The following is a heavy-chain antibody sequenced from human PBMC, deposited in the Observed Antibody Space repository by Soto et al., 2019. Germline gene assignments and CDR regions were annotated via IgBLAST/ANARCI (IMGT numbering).Heavy chain of an antibody. V-gene: IGHV3-30-3*01. D-gene: IGHD3-10*01. CDR3: ARDRYYGSGSYFDY. CDR2: ISYDGSNK. J-gene: IGHJ4*02. Sequence: GGSLRLSCAASGFTFSSYAMHWVRQAPGKGLEWVAVISYDGSNKYYADYVKGRFTISRDNSKNTLYLQMNSLRAEDTAVYYCARDRYYGSGSYFDYWGQGTLVTVSS. CDR1: GFTFSSYA.